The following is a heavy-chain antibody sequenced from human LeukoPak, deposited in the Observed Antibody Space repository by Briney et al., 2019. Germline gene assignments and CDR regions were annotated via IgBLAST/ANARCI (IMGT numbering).Heavy chain of an antibody. V-gene: IGHV3-11*05. CDR1: GFTFSDYY. D-gene: IGHD3-22*01. Sequence: PGGSLRLSCAASGFTFSDYYMSWIRQAPGKGLEWVSYISSSSSYTNYADSVKGRFTISRDNAKNSLYLQMNSLRAEDTAVYYCARVGRANSMIVVVITEYAFDIWGQGTMVTVSS. J-gene: IGHJ3*02. CDR2: ISSSSSYT. CDR3: ARVGRANSMIVVVITEYAFDI.